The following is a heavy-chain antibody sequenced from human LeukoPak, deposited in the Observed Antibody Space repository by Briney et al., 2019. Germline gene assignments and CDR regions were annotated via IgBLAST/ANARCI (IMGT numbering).Heavy chain of an antibody. D-gene: IGHD2-15*01. Sequence: SETLSLTCSVSGGSISTYYWSWIRQPPGKGLEWIGYIYYSGSTNYNPSPKSRVTISVDTSKNQFSLKLSSVTAADTAVYYCARDQRLGGSWDDASDIWGQGTMVTVSS. V-gene: IGHV4-59*01. CDR3: ARDQRLGGSWDDASDI. CDR1: GGSISTYY. CDR2: IYYSGST. J-gene: IGHJ3*02.